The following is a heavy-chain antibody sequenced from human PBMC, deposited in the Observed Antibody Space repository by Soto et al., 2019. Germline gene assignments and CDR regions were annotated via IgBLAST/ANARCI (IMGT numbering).Heavy chain of an antibody. CDR3: ARSRGGYFDY. CDR2: IYYSGST. J-gene: IGHJ4*02. CDR1: GASISTYY. D-gene: IGHD3-22*01. Sequence: SETLSLTCTVSGASISTYYWSWIRQPPGKGLEWIGYIYYSGSTNYNPSLKSRVTISVDTSKNQFSLKLSSVTAADTAVYYCARSRGGYFDYWGQGTLVTGSS. V-gene: IGHV4-59*01.